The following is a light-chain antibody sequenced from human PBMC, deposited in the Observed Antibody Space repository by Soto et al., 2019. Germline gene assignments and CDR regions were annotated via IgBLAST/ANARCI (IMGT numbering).Light chain of an antibody. CDR1: NVGRHE. J-gene: IGLJ2*01. V-gene: IGLV1-44*01. CDR3: AAWDDSVKGVL. Sequence: QSVVTQPPSVSGTPGQGVIISCSNVGRHEASWYQQVPGTAPKVVIYGNNQRPSGVPDRFSGSKSGTSASLAISGLQSDDEADYYCAAWDDSVKGVLFGGGTKLTVL. CDR2: GNN.